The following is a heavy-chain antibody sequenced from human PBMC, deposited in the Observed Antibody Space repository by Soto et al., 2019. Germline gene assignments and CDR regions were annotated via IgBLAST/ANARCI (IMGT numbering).Heavy chain of an antibody. CDR2: IIPIFGTA. CDR3: ARHTAMVTGYYYYGMDV. V-gene: IGHV1-69*13. Sequence: ASVKVSCKASGGTFSSYAISWVRQAPGQGLEWMGGIIPIFGTANYAQKFQGRVTITADESTSTAYMELSSLRSEDTAVYYCARHTAMVTGYYYYGMDVWGQGTTVTV. CDR1: GGTFSSYA. J-gene: IGHJ6*02. D-gene: IGHD5-18*01.